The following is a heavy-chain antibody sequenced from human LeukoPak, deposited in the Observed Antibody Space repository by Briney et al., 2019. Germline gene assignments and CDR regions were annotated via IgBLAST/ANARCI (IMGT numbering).Heavy chain of an antibody. Sequence: GGSLRLSCAASGFTFSSYAMSWVRQAPGKGLEWVSAIGGSGGTTYYADSVKGRFTISRDNSKNTLYLQMNSLRAEDTAVYYCAKDPHYYYDSSGYSLVGYWGQGTLVTVSS. CDR3: AKDPHYYYDSSGYSLVGY. J-gene: IGHJ4*02. CDR1: GFTFSSYA. D-gene: IGHD3-22*01. CDR2: IGGSGGTT. V-gene: IGHV3-23*01.